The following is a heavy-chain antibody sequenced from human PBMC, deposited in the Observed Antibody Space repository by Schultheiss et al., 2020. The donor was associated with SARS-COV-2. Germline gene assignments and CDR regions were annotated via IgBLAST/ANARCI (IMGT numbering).Heavy chain of an antibody. Sequence: GGSLRLSCAASGFTFSSYSMNWVRQAPGKGLEWVSSISSSSSYIYYADSVKGRFTISRDNAKNSLYLQMNSLRAEDTAVYYCAREGIVVVTATLVFDYWGQGTLVTVSS. CDR3: AREGIVVVTATLVFDY. J-gene: IGHJ4*02. D-gene: IGHD2-21*02. V-gene: IGHV3-21*01. CDR1: GFTFSSYS. CDR2: ISSSSSYI.